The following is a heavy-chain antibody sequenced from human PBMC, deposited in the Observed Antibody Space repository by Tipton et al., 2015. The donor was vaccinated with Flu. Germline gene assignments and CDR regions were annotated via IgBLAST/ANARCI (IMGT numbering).Heavy chain of an antibody. D-gene: IGHD5-12*01. V-gene: IGHV4-39*01. CDR1: GGSISSSSYY. J-gene: IGHJ3*02. Sequence: GLVKPSETLSLTCTVSGGSISSSSYYWGWIRQPPGKGLEWIGSIYYSGSTYYNPSLKSRVTISVDTSKNQFSLKLSSVTAADTAVYYCARRGYDNAFDIWGQGTMVTVSS. CDR3: ARRGYDNAFDI. CDR2: IYYSGST.